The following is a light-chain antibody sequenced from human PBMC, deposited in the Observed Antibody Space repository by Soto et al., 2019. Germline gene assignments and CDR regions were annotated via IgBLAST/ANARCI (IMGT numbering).Light chain of an antibody. CDR1: SSNIGSND. CDR3: GTWDSSLIAR. Sequence: QSVLTQPPSVSAAPGQKVTISCSGNSSNIGSNDVSWYQQLPGKAPKLLIYENSQRPSGIPDRFSGSKSGTSATLGITGLQTGDEADYYCGTWDSSLIARFGTGTKVTVL. J-gene: IGLJ1*01. V-gene: IGLV1-51*02. CDR2: ENS.